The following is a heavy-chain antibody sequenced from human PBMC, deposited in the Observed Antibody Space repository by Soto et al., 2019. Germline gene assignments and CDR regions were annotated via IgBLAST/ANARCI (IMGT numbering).Heavy chain of an antibody. CDR3: ARGENYYDSSGYYDAFDI. Sequence: PSETLSLTCAVSGGSISSSNWWSWVRQPPGKGLEWIGEIYHSGSTNYNPSLKSRVTISVDKSKNQLSLKLSSVTAADTAVYYCARGENYYDSSGYYDAFDIWGQGTMVTVSS. J-gene: IGHJ3*02. CDR1: GGSISSSNW. D-gene: IGHD3-22*01. CDR2: IYHSGST. V-gene: IGHV4-4*02.